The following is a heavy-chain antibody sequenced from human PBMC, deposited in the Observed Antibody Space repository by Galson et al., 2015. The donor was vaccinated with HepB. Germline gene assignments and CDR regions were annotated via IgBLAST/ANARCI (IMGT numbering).Heavy chain of an antibody. J-gene: IGHJ4*02. CDR2: ISYDGSNK. V-gene: IGHV3-30*18. D-gene: IGHD4-11*01. Sequence: SLRLSCAASGFTFGSYGMHWVRQAPGKGLEWVAVISYDGSNKYYADSVKGRFTISRDNSKNTLYLQMNSLRAEDTAVYYCAKDRPPTVTDLIDYWGQGTLVTVSS. CDR3: AKDRPPTVTDLIDY. CDR1: GFTFGSYG.